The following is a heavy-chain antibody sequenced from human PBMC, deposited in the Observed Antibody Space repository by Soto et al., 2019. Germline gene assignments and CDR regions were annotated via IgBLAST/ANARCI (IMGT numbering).Heavy chain of an antibody. V-gene: IGHV4-59*01. CDR2: IYYSGST. CDR1: GGSISSYY. CDR3: AKGAGDVYYYYYYMGV. Sequence: SETLSLTCTVSGGSISSYYLSWIRQPPGKGLEWIGYIYYSGSTNYNPSLKSRVTISVDTSKNQFSLKLSSVTAADTAVYYCAKGAGDVYYYYYYMGVWGKGTTVTVSS. J-gene: IGHJ6*03.